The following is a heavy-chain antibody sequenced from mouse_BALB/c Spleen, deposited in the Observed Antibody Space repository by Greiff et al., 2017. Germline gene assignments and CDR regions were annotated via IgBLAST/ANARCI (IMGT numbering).Heavy chain of an antibody. Sequence: EVQLQQSGAELVKPGASVKLSCTASGFNIKDTYMHWVKQRPEQGLEWIGRIDPANGNTKYDPKFQGKVTITADTSSNTAYLQLSSLTSEDTAVYYCARGYGNFWFAYWGQGTLVTVSA. D-gene: IGHD2-1*01. CDR3: ARGYGNFWFAY. J-gene: IGHJ3*01. CDR2: IDPANGNT. V-gene: IGHV14-3*02. CDR1: GFNIKDTY.